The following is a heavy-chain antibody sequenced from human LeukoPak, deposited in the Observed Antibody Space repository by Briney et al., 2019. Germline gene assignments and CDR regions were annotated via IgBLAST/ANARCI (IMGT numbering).Heavy chain of an antibody. CDR3: ARENYCTNGVCWAFDP. CDR1: GGSFSGYY. V-gene: IGHV4-34*01. D-gene: IGHD2-8*01. Sequence: SETLSLTCAVYGGSFSGYYWSWIRQPPGKGLEWIGEINHSGSTNYNPSLKSRVTISVDTSKNQFSLKLSSVTAADTAVYYCARENYCTNGVCWAFDPWGQGTLVTVSS. J-gene: IGHJ5*02. CDR2: INHSGST.